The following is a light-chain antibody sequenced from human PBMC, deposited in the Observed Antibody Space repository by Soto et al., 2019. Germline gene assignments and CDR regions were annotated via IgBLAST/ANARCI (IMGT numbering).Light chain of an antibody. CDR1: QSISSW. CDR3: QQGNSFPFT. J-gene: IGKJ3*01. Sequence: DIQMTQSPSTLSASVGDRVTITCRASQSISSWLAWYQRKPGRAPKLLIYAASSLQSGVSSRFSGSGSGTDFTLTISSLQPEDFATYYCQQGNSFPFTFGPGTKVDIK. CDR2: AAS. V-gene: IGKV1-12*01.